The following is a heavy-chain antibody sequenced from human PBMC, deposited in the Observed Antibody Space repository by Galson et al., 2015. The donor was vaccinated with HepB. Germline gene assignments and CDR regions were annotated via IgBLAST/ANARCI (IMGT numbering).Heavy chain of an antibody. CDR3: ARDRGTAMVLYDFDY. Sequence: SVKVSCKASGYTFTGYYMHWVRQAPGQGLEWMGWINPNSGGTNYAQKFQGWVTMTRDTSISTAYMELSRLRSDDTAVYYCARDRGTAMVLYDFDYWGQGTLVTVSS. CDR1: GYTFTGYY. V-gene: IGHV1-2*04. D-gene: IGHD5-18*01. J-gene: IGHJ4*02. CDR2: INPNSGGT.